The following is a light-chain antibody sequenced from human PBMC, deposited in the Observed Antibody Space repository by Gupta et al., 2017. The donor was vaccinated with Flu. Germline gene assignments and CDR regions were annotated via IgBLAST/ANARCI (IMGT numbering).Light chain of an antibody. J-gene: IGKJ3*01. V-gene: IGKV1-16*01. CDR2: ATS. Sequence: PSSLSASVGDRVTITCRASQDINIFLAWFQQKPGKTPKSLIYATSHLESGVPSRFSGSGSGSTFTLTISSLQPEDFATYYCQQYKSHPRTFGHGTKVDV. CDR3: QQYKSHPRT. CDR1: QDINIF.